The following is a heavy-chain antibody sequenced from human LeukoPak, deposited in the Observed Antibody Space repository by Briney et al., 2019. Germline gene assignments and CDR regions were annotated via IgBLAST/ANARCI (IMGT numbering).Heavy chain of an antibody. CDR3: VVDLSGSADY. Sequence: GGSLRLSCAASGFTFTSYSMNWVRQAPGKGLEWVSTISGGGGSTYYADSVKGRFTISRDNAKNTLYLQMNSLRTEDSALYYCVVDLSGSADYWGQGTLVTVSS. CDR1: GFTFTSYS. D-gene: IGHD3-10*01. V-gene: IGHV3-23*01. CDR2: ISGGGGST. J-gene: IGHJ4*02.